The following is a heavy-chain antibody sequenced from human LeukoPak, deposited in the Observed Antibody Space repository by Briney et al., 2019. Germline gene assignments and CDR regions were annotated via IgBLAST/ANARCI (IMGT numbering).Heavy chain of an antibody. J-gene: IGHJ4*02. CDR3: ARASGWNLDY. D-gene: IGHD1-1*01. Sequence: SETLSLTCTVSGGSIRSSSSYWGWIRQPPGKGLEWIGSIYYSGSTYYNPSLKSRVTISVDTSKNQFSLKLSSVTAADTAVYYCARASGWNLDYWGQGTLVTVSS. V-gene: IGHV4-39*07. CDR2: IYYSGST. CDR1: GGSIRSSSSY.